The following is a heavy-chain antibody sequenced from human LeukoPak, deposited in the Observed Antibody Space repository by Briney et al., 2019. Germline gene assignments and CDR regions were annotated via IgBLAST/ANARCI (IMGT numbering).Heavy chain of an antibody. D-gene: IGHD3-16*01. Sequence: WGSLRLSCAASGVTLSDNHMDWVRPAPGKGLGWVGRSRDQVRNYRIEYAASVGGRFNISKDNSRNTVYLQMDSLTTEDTAVYFCARDGGKGDKRAFDIWGQGTVVSVPS. V-gene: IGHV3-72*01. J-gene: IGHJ3*02. CDR3: ARDGGKGDKRAFDI. CDR2: SRDQVRNYRI. CDR1: GVTLSDNH.